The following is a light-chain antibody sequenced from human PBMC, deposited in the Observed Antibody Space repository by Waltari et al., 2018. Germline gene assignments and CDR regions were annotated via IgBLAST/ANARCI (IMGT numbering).Light chain of an antibody. CDR2: EGS. V-gene: IGLV2-23*03. CDR3: CSYAGSSTFYV. CDR1: SSDVGSYNL. J-gene: IGLJ1*01. Sequence: QSALTQPASVSGSPRQSITISCTGTSSDVGSYNLDSWYQQHPGKAPKLMIYEGSKRPSGVSNRFSGSKSGNTASLTISGLQAEDEADYYCCSYAGSSTFYVFGTGTKVTVL.